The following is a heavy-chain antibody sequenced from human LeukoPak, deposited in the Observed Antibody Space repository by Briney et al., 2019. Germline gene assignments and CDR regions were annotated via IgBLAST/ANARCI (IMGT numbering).Heavy chain of an antibody. CDR3: TTQTPAAGTEGFDY. CDR2: IKSKTDGGTT. J-gene: IGHJ4*02. D-gene: IGHD6-13*01. Sequence: GGSLRLSCAASGFTFSNAWMSWVRQAPGKGLEWVGRIKSKTDGGTTDYAAPVKGRFTISRDDSKNTLYLQMNSLKTEDTAVYYCTTQTPAAGTEGFDYWGQGTLVTVSS. CDR1: GFTFSNAW. V-gene: IGHV3-15*01.